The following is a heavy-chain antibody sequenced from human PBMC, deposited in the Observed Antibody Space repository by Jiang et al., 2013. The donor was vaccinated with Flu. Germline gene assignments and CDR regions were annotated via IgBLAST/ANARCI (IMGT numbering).Heavy chain of an antibody. CDR3: ARDSSTRDIYDSSGYSLDF. CDR2: ININTGSP. J-gene: IGHJ4*02. V-gene: IGHV7-4-1*02. D-gene: IGHD3-22*01. Sequence: WMGWININTGSPTYAQGFTGRFVFSLDTAVSTAYLQISSLKAEDTAVYYCARDSSTRDIYDSSGYSLDFWGQGTLVTVSS.